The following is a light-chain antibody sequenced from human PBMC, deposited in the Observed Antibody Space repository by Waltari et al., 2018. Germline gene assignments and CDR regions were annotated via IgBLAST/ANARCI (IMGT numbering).Light chain of an antibody. V-gene: IGKV4-1*01. CDR1: QRVLYSSNNKNY. Sequence: DIVMTQSPDSLAVSLGERATIKCKYRQRVLYSSNNKNYLAWYQQKPGQAPKLLIYWASTRESGVPDRFSGSGSGTDFTLTISSLQAEDVAVYYCQQYYSTPLTFGGGTKVEIK. J-gene: IGKJ4*01. CDR3: QQYYSTPLT. CDR2: WAS.